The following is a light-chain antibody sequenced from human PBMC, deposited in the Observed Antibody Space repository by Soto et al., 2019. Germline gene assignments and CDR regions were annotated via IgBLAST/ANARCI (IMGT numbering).Light chain of an antibody. Sequence: QSALTQPASVSGSPGQSITISCTGTSSDVGRYNYVSWYQQHPGRAPKLIIYEVSNPPSGVSDRFSGSKSGTVASLTISGLQAADEADYYCGSYTTTYVRIFGTGTKLTVL. V-gene: IGLV2-14*01. J-gene: IGLJ1*01. CDR1: SSDVGRYNY. CDR3: GSYTTTYVRI. CDR2: EVS.